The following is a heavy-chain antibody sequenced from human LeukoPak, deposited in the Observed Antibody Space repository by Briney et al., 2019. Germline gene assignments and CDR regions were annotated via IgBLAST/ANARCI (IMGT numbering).Heavy chain of an antibody. CDR1: AGSINSGDYY. J-gene: IGHJ3*02. CDR3: ARGIGTSYDSSRDAFDI. V-gene: IGHV4-61*02. CDR2: IYSPRT. Sequence: ASQTLSLTCTVSAGSINSGDYYWSWIRQPAGKGLEWIGRIYSPRTNYNYNPSVKSRATISIATSKNPFSLKLTSVTAADTAVYYCARGIGTSYDSSRDAFDIWGQGTMVTVSS. D-gene: IGHD3-22*01.